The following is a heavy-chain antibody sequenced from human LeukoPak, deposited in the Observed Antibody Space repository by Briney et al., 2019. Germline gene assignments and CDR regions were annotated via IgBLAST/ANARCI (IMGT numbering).Heavy chain of an antibody. V-gene: IGHV3-48*03. CDR1: GFTFTNYE. D-gene: IGHD5-12*01. CDR3: AREAFSGYDYFDY. CDR2: ISSSGRII. Sequence: PGGSLRLSCAASGFTFTNYEMNCVRQAPGKGLEWVSYISSSGRIIYYADSVKGRFTISRDNAQKSLYLQMNSLRADDTAVYYCAREAFSGYDYFDYWGQGTLVTVSS. J-gene: IGHJ4*02.